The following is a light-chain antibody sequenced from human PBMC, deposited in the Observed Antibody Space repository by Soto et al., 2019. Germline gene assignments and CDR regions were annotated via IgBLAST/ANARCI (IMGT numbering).Light chain of an antibody. CDR3: CSFAGL. CDR2: DVT. V-gene: IGLV2-11*01. J-gene: IGLJ2*01. CDR1: SSDVGRYNY. Sequence: QSALTQPRSVSGSPGQSVAISCAGTSSDVGRYNYVSWYQQYPGKAPKLIIYDVTKQPSGVPDRFSGSKSGNTASLTISGLQAEDEADYYCCSFAGLFGGGTKLTVL.